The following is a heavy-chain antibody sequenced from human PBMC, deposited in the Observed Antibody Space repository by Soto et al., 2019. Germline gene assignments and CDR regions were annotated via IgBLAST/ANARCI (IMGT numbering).Heavy chain of an antibody. D-gene: IGHD6-6*01. CDR2: IYTSGST. V-gene: IGHV4-4*07. CDR1: GGSISSYY. Sequence: VQLQESGPGLVKPSETLSLTCTVSGGSISSYYWSWIRQPAGKGLEWIGRIYTSGSTNYNPSLKSRVTMSVDTSKNQFSLKLSSVTAADTAVYYCARLEYSSSDGAFDIWGQGTMVTVSS. J-gene: IGHJ3*02. CDR3: ARLEYSSSDGAFDI.